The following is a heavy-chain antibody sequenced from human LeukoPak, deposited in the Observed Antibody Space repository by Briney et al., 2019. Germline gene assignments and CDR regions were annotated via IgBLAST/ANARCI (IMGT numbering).Heavy chain of an antibody. CDR2: IYGDGSST. V-gene: IGHV3-74*03. J-gene: IGHJ3*01. CDR1: GFTFSNAW. CDR3: ATDAGHGFSF. D-gene: IGHD3/OR15-3a*01. Sequence: GGSLRLSCAASGFTFSNAWMHWVRQAPGKGLVWVSRIYGDGSSTTYADSVKGRFIISRDNAKNTLHLQMNSLRGDDSAVYYCATDAGHGFSFWGQGTMVTVSS.